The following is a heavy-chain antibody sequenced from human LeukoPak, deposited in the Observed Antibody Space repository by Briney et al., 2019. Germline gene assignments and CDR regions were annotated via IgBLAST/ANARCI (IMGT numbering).Heavy chain of an antibody. CDR3: ARSVGYRSLSKNAFDI. J-gene: IGHJ3*02. Sequence: ASVKVSCKASGGTFSSYAISWVRQAPGQGLEWMGRINPNSGGTNYAQKFQGRVTMTRDTSISTAYMELSRLRSGDTAVYYCARSVGYRSLSKNAFDIWGQGTMVTVSS. CDR1: GGTFSSYA. V-gene: IGHV1-2*06. CDR2: INPNSGGT. D-gene: IGHD5-18*01.